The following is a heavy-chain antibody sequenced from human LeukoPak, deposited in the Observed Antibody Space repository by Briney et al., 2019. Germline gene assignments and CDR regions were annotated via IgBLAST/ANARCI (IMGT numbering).Heavy chain of an antibody. CDR1: GFTFSSYS. CDR2: ISSSSSYI. J-gene: IGHJ6*04. D-gene: IGHD2-15*01. CDR3: ARYCSGGSCYYYYYGMDV. V-gene: IGHV3-21*01. Sequence: GGSLRLSCAASGFTFSSYSMNWVRQAPGKGLEWVSSISSSSSYIYYADSVKGRFTISRDSAKNSLYLQMNSLRAEDTAVYYCARYCSGGSCYYYYYGMDVWGKGTTVTVSS.